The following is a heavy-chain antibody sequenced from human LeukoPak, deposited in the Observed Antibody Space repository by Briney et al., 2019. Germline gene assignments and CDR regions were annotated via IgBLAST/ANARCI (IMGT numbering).Heavy chain of an antibody. CDR1: GFTFSSYG. Sequence: GGSLRLSCAASGFTFSSYGMHWVRQAQGKGLEWVAVIWYDGSDKYYVDSAKGRFTLSRDNSKNTLYLQMNSLRAEDTALYYCAKDKDYGYYMDVWGKGTTVTVSS. D-gene: IGHD3-16*01. CDR2: IWYDGSDK. J-gene: IGHJ6*03. V-gene: IGHV3-33*03. CDR3: AKDKDYGYYMDV.